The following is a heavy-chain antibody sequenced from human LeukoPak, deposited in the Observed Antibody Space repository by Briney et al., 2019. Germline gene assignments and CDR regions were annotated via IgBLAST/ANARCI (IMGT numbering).Heavy chain of an antibody. CDR1: GFSFSIYG. J-gene: IGHJ4*02. CDR2: ISGSGGNT. CDR3: AKASAMIVVVSKHFDY. D-gene: IGHD3-22*01. V-gene: IGHV3-23*01. Sequence: PGGSLRLSCEASGFSFSIYGMSWVRQAPGKGLEWVSGISGSGGNTYYAEALTGRFTVSRDNSKNTLYLQMNSLRAEDTAVYYCAKASAMIVVVSKHFDYWGQGTLVTVSS.